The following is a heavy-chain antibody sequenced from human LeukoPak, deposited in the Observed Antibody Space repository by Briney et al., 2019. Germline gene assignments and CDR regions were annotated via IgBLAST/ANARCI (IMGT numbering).Heavy chain of an antibody. V-gene: IGHV3-21*01. Sequence: GGFLRLSCAASGFTFSSYSMNWVRQAPGKGLEWVSSISSSSSYIYYADSVKGRFTISRDNAKNSLYLQMNSLRAEDTAVYYCARERITMVRGVIGNWFDPWGQGTLVTVSS. CDR1: GFTFSSYS. CDR2: ISSSSSYI. CDR3: ARERITMVRGVIGNWFDP. J-gene: IGHJ5*02. D-gene: IGHD3-10*01.